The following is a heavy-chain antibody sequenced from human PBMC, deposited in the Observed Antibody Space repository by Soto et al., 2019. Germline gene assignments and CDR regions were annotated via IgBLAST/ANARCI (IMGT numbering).Heavy chain of an antibody. Sequence: QVQLQESGPGLVKPSETLSLTYTVSGGSISGYYWPWIRQPPGKGLEWVGSLFYGGTTDYNPSLKSRLTMSLDTSKNHFSLKLRSVTAADTAVYYCARHRGPAPVYWGQGTLVTASS. D-gene: IGHD3-10*01. CDR2: LFYGGTT. CDR3: ARHRGPAPVY. J-gene: IGHJ4*02. V-gene: IGHV4-39*01. CDR1: GGSISGYY.